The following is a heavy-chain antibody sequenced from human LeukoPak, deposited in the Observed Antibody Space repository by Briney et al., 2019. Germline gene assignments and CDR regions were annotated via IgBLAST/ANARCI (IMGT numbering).Heavy chain of an antibody. Sequence: ASVKVSCKASGYTFTDYYMHWVRQAPGQGLEWMGWINPNSGGTNYAEKFQGRVTMTRDTSITTAYMELSSLRSDDTAMYYCATLRRSVWYIGDWGQGTLVTVSS. CDR2: INPNSGGT. V-gene: IGHV1-2*02. J-gene: IGHJ4*02. CDR1: GYTFTDYY. D-gene: IGHD6-19*01. CDR3: ATLRRSVWYIGD.